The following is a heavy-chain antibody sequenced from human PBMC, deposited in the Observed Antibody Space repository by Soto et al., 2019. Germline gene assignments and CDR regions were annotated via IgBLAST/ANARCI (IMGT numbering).Heavy chain of an antibody. D-gene: IGHD1-1*01. CDR3: ARERTGTTSMDV. CDR1: GYTFTSYD. CDR2: MNPNSGNT. V-gene: IGHV1-8*01. J-gene: IGHJ6*02. Sequence: QVQLEQSGAEVKKPGASVKVSCKASGYTFTSYDINWVRQATGQGLEWMGWMNPNSGNTGYAQKFQGRVSMTRNTSISTAYMELSSLRSEDTAVYYCARERTGTTSMDVWGQGTTVTVSS.